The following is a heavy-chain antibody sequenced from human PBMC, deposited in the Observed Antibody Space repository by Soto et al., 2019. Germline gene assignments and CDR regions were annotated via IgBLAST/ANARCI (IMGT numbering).Heavy chain of an antibody. CDR3: ARGRRRDGEYYYYYYGMDV. V-gene: IGHV4-34*01. CDR2: INHSGST. J-gene: IGHJ6*02. D-gene: IGHD2-21*01. CDR1: GGSFSGYY. Sequence: SETLSLTCAVYGGSFSGYYWSWIRQPPGKGLEWIGEINHSGSTNYNTSLKRRVTISVDTSKNQFSLKLSSVAAADTAVYYCARGRRRDGEYYYYYYGMDVWGQGTTVTVSS.